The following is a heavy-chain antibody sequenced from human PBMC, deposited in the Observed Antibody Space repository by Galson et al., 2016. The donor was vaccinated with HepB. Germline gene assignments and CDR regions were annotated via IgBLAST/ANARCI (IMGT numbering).Heavy chain of an antibody. J-gene: IGHJ4*02. CDR3: AKPIPSPGTWNFAS. Sequence: SLRLSCAASGFLFSDYGMHWVRQAPGKGLGWVANINQDGTAEYYLDSVKGRFTIARDNAKDSLYLQMNSLRAEDTAVYYCAKPIPSPGTWNFASWGQGTLVSVSS. V-gene: IGHV3-7*03. CDR1: GFLFSDYG. CDR2: INQDGTAE. D-gene: IGHD2-2*01.